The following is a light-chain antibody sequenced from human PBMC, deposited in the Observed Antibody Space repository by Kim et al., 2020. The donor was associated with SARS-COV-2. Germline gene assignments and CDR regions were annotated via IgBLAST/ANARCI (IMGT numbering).Light chain of an antibody. CDR3: QSYDITTWV. V-gene: IGLV6-57*01. CDR1: RGRIEGNY. CDR2: EDN. J-gene: IGLJ3*02. Sequence: GNTVTISWARSRGRIEGNYVQWYRQRPVTSPQLIIYEDNRRPSGVPDRFSGSVDPSSNSASLTISGLTAEDEADYFCQSYDITTWVFGGGTKVTVL.